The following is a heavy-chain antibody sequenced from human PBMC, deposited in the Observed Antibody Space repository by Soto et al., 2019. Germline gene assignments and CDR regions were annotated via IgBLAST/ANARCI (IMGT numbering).Heavy chain of an antibody. CDR2: ICYSGST. D-gene: IGHD1-26*01. J-gene: IGHJ4*02. CDR3: ARHNEWELLRPFDY. Sequence: SETLSLTCTVSGGSISSSSYYWGWIRQPPGKGLEWIGTICYSGSTNYNPSLKSRVTISVDTSKNQFSLKLTSVTAADTAVYYCARHNEWELLRPFDYWGQGTLVIVSS. CDR1: GGSISSSSYY. V-gene: IGHV4-39*01.